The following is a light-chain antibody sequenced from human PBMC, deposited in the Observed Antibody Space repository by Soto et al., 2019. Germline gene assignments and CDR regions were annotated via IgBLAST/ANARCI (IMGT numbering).Light chain of an antibody. J-gene: IGKJ1*01. V-gene: IGKV1-5*03. Sequence: DIQMTQSPSTLSASVGDRVTITCRASQFMSVWLAWYQQKPGTAPKLLIYKASSLESGVPSRFSGSGSGTDFTLTISSLQPEDFATYYCQQYNRYPQTFGQGTKVEIK. CDR3: QQYNRYPQT. CDR1: QFMSVW. CDR2: KAS.